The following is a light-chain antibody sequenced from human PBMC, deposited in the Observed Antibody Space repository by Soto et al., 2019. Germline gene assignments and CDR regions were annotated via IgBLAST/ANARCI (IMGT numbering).Light chain of an antibody. Sequence: QSALTQPRSVSGSPGQSVTIPCTGTSSDVGAYNYVSWYQQHPGKAPKLMIYDVIKRPSGVPDRFSGSKSGNTASLTISGLQAEDEADYYCSSYAVNCYAIFGGGTQLTVL. J-gene: IGLJ2*01. CDR3: SSYAVNCYAI. V-gene: IGLV2-11*01. CDR1: SSDVGAYNY. CDR2: DVI.